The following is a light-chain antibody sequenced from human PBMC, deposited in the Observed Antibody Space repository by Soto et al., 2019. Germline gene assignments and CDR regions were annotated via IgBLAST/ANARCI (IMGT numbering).Light chain of an antibody. CDR1: SSNIGSNH. V-gene: IGLV1-47*02. CDR2: SSN. CDR3: AAWDDSLSGFYV. J-gene: IGLJ1*01. Sequence: QSVLTQPPSASGTPGQRVIISCSGSSSNIGSNHVYWYQQFPGTAPRLLIYSSNQRPSGVPDRFSGSKSGTSASLAISGLRSEDEADYDCAAWDDSLSGFYVFGTGTKLTVL.